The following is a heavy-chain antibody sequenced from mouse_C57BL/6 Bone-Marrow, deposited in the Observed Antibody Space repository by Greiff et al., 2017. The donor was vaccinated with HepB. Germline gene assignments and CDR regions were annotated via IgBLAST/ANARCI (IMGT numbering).Heavy chain of an antibody. V-gene: IGHV1-81*01. CDR2: IYPRSGNT. CDR3: AREDTTVVAFDY. CDR1: GYTFTSYG. D-gene: IGHD1-1*01. Sequence: VQLQESGAELARPGASVKLSCKASGYTFTSYGISWVKQRTGQGLEWLGEIYPRSGNTYYNEKFKGKATLTADKSSSTAYMELRRLTIEDSAVYFCAREDTTVVAFDYWAQDTTLTLSS. J-gene: IGHJ2*01.